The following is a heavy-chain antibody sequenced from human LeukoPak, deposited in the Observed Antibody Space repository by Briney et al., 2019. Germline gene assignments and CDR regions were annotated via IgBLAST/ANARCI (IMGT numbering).Heavy chain of an antibody. J-gene: IGHJ3*02. Sequence: PSETLSLTCTVSGGSISNSSYYWGWIRQPPGKGLEWIGYIYYSGSTNYNPSLKSRVIISVDTSKNQFSLKLSSVTAADTAVYYCARGVPAAIGGDAFDIWGQGTMVTVSS. CDR3: ARGVPAAIGGDAFDI. CDR1: GGSISNSSYY. CDR2: IYYSGST. D-gene: IGHD2-2*02. V-gene: IGHV4-61*05.